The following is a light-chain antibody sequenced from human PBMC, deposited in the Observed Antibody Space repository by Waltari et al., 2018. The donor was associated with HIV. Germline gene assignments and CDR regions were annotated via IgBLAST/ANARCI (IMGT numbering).Light chain of an antibody. CDR3: HQYNNWPYT. Sequence: IIQPPAILPVPPGQGVTLTFRASKSVKTNVAWYQQRPGQAPRLLIYCASTRAAGFPARFSGGGSGTEFTLTISSLQSEDFALYFCHQYNNWPYTFGQGTKLDIK. CDR2: CAS. V-gene: IGKV3-15*01. J-gene: IGKJ2*01. CDR1: KSVKTN.